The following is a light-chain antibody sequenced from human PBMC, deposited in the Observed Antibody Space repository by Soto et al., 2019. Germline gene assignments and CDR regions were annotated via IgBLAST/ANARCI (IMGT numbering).Light chain of an antibody. V-gene: IGKV1-5*01. CDR2: DAS. CDR3: QQYRSYLWT. CDR1: QSIGSW. Sequence: DIQMTQSPLTLSASVGERVIINCRASQSIGSWLAWYQQKPGKAPKLLIYDASSLESGVPSRFSGSGSGTDFTPTIVSLRPDDFATYYCQQYRSYLWTFGQGTKVEIK. J-gene: IGKJ1*01.